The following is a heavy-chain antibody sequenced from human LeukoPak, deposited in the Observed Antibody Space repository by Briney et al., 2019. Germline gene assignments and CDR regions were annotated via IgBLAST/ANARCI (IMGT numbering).Heavy chain of an antibody. Sequence: GGSLRLSCAASGFTFSSYGMHWVRQAPGKGLEWVALISYDGSNKYYADSVKGRFTISRDNSKNTLYLQMNSLRAEDTAVYYCARSSSGWYPNYWGQGSLVTVSS. D-gene: IGHD6-19*01. V-gene: IGHV3-30*03. CDR1: GFTFSSYG. CDR3: ARSSSGWYPNY. J-gene: IGHJ4*02. CDR2: ISYDGSNK.